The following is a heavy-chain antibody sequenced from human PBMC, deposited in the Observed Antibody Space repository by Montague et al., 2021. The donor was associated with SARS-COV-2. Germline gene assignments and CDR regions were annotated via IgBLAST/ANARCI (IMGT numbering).Heavy chain of an antibody. CDR1: GGSVNSGSYS. CDR2: IVQSGTT. Sequence: SETLSLTCTVSGGSVNSGSYSWDWIRQPPGKGLEWIGNIVQSGTTXYXXXXEXRPAMSVDTSKNQFSLKLSSVTAADTAVYYCAREHWENYYDFWSGTNLASDYPYYGMDVWGQGTTVTVSS. CDR3: AREHWENYYDFWSGTNLASDYPYYGMDV. V-gene: IGHV4-39*07. J-gene: IGHJ6*02. D-gene: IGHD3-3*01.